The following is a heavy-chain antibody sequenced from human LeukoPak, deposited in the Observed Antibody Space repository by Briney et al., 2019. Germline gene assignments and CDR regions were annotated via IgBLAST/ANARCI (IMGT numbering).Heavy chain of an antibody. CDR1: GFTFSSYA. CDR3: ARENWSGGYFDY. CDR2: ISYDGSNK. V-gene: IGHV3-30-3*01. Sequence: PGGSLRLSCAASGFTFSSYAMHWVRQAPGKGLEWVAVISYDGSNKYYADSVKGRFTISRDNSKNTLYLQMNSLRAEDTAVYYCARENWSGGYFDYWGQGTLVTVSS. J-gene: IGHJ4*02. D-gene: IGHD2-15*01.